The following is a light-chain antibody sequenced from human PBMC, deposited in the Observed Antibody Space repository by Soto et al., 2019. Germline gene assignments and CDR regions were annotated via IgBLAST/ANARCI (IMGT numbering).Light chain of an antibody. V-gene: IGKV3D-20*01. CDR3: QQYGSSPIT. CDR2: DAS. J-gene: IGKJ5*01. CDR1: QSVSSGY. Sequence: EIVLTQSPATLSLSPGERATLSCGASQSVSSGYLAWCQQKPGLAPRLLSYDASSRATGIPDRFSGSGSGTDFTLTISRLEPENFAVYSCQQYGSSPITFGQGTRLDI.